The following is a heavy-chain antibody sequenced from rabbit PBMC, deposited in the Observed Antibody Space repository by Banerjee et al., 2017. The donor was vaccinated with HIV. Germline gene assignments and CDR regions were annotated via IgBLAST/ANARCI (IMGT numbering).Heavy chain of an antibody. D-gene: IGHD7-1*01. J-gene: IGHJ4*01. V-gene: IGHV1S40*01. CDR3: ARGGNTAGDGAAL. CDR1: GFSFSSSYW. Sequence: QSLEESGGDLVKPGASLTLTCTASGFSFSSSYWICWVRQAPGKGLEWIACSYAGSSGSAYYASWAKGRFTISKTSSTTVTLQMTSLTAADTATYFCARGGNTAGDGAALWGPGTLVTVS. CDR2: SYAGSSGSA.